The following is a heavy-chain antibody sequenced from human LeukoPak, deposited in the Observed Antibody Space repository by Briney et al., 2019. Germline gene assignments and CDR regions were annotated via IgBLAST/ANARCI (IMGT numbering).Heavy chain of an antibody. J-gene: IGHJ3*02. D-gene: IGHD3-22*01. CDR2: IYPGDSDT. CDR1: GYSFTNYW. Sequence: GESLKISCKGSGYSFTNYWIGWVRQMPGKGLEWMGIIYPGDSDTRYSPSFQGQVTISADKSISTAYLQWSSLKASDTAIYYCARRGYDSSGYRDAFDIWGQGTMVTVSS. V-gene: IGHV5-51*01. CDR3: ARRGYDSSGYRDAFDI.